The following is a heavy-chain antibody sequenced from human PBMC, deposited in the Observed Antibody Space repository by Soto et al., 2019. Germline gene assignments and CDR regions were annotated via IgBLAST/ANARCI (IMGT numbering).Heavy chain of an antibody. CDR3: ARRLKADSGSSPYYSDFEV. Sequence: GESLKISCQASGDTFSKYWIAWVRQMGGRGLEYVGIVYPGDSDTRYSPSFQGQVTISVDKSTSTAYMQWNSLKASDSAMYYCARRLKADSGSSPYYSDFEVWGRGTTVTVSS. J-gene: IGHJ6*04. CDR1: GDTFSKYW. V-gene: IGHV5-51*01. D-gene: IGHD3-3*01. CDR2: VYPGDSDT.